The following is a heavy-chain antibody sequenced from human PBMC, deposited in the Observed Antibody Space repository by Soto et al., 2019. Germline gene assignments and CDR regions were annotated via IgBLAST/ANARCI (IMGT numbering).Heavy chain of an antibody. D-gene: IGHD2-2*02. CDR2: IYYTGYT. J-gene: IGHJ3*01. V-gene: IGHV4-61*03. CDR1: GGFVTSADYY. CDR3: AKDVYTTTSQGAFDL. Sequence: PSETLSLTCTVSGGFVTSADYYWSWIRQPPGKGLEWIGYIYYTGYTNYNPSLKSRITISRDNAKNSLYLQMNSLRAEDTALYYCAKDVYTTTSQGAFDLWGQGTMVTVSS.